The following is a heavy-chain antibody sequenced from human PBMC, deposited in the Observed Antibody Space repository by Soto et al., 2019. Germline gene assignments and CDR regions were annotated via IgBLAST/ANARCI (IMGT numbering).Heavy chain of an antibody. Sequence: QITLKESGPTLIKPTQTLTLTCTFSGFSLSTSGVGVGWIRQSPRKALEWLAVLYWDDDKRYNPSLNNRVTIPKDTSENHVVLTMTDVDPVDTATYYCARGYYFNSGSRYNVWFDPWGQGTLVTVSS. J-gene: IGHJ5*02. D-gene: IGHD3-10*01. CDR1: GFSLSTSGVG. CDR2: LYWDDDK. CDR3: ARGYYFNSGSRYNVWFDP. V-gene: IGHV2-5*02.